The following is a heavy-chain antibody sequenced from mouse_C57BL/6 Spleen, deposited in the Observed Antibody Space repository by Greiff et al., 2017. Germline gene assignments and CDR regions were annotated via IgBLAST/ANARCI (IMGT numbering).Heavy chain of an antibody. D-gene: IGHD3-2*02. Sequence: QVQLQQPGAELVRPGTSVKLSCTASGYTFTSYWMHWVKQRPGQGLEWIGVIDPTASYTNYNQKFKGKATLTVDKSSRTLYMQLSSLTSEDSAVYYCAREGSSGPSDYWGQGTTLTVSS. CDR2: IDPTASYT. CDR1: GYTFTSYW. CDR3: AREGSSGPSDY. V-gene: IGHV1-59*01. J-gene: IGHJ2*01.